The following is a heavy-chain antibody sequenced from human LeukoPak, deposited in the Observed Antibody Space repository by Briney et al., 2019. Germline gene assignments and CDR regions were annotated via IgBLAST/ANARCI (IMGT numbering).Heavy chain of an antibody. D-gene: IGHD3-22*01. CDR3: AKDLNYYDSGGFYYVYDY. Sequence: GGSLRLSCAASGFTFSSHAMSWVRQAPGKGLEWVSIISGSGGSTHYADSVKGRLTISRDNAKSTLYLQMNSLRAEDTAIYYCAKDLNYYDSGGFYYVYDYWGQGTLVTVSS. V-gene: IGHV3-23*01. J-gene: IGHJ4*02. CDR1: GFTFSSHA. CDR2: ISGSGGST.